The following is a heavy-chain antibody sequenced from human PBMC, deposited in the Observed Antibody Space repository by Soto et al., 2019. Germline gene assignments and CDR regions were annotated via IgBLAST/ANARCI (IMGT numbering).Heavy chain of an antibody. V-gene: IGHV3-30-3*01. CDR2: ISYDGSNK. CDR1: GFTFSSYA. J-gene: IGHJ6*02. CDR3: ARQPNYGYYGMDV. Sequence: QVQLVESGGGVVQPGRSLRLSCAASGFTFSSYAMHWVRQAPGKGLEWVAVISYDGSNKYYADSVKGRFTLSRDNSKNTLYLQMNSLRAEDTAVYYCARQPNYGYYGMDVWGQGTTVTVSS.